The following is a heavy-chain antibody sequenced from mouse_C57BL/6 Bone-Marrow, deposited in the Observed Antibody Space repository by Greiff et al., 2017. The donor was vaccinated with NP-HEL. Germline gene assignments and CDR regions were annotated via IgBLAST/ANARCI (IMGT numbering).Heavy chain of an antibody. V-gene: IGHV1-20*01. CDR3: ARETMITTRRYYFDY. Sequence: VQLQQSGPELVKPGDSVKISCKASGYSFTGYFMNWVMQSHGKSLEWIGRINPYNGDTFYNQKFKGKATLTVDKSSSTAHMELRRLTSEDSAVYYCARETMITTRRYYFDYWGQGTTLTVSS. D-gene: IGHD2-4*01. CDR2: INPYNGDT. J-gene: IGHJ2*01. CDR1: GYSFTGYF.